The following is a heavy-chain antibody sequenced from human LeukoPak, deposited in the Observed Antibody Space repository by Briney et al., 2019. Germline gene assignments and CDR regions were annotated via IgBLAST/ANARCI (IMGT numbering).Heavy chain of an antibody. Sequence: GGSLRLSCAASGFTFSSYAMSWVRQAPGKGLEWVSAISGSGGSTYYADSVKGRFTISRDNSKNTLYLQMNSLRAEDTTVYYCAKGRYSSGWYYFDYWGQGTLVTVSS. D-gene: IGHD6-19*01. CDR1: GFTFSSYA. CDR2: ISGSGGST. CDR3: AKGRYSSGWYYFDY. V-gene: IGHV3-23*01. J-gene: IGHJ4*02.